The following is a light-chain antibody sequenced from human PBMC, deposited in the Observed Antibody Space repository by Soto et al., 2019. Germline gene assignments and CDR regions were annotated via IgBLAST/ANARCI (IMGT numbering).Light chain of an antibody. CDR1: SSNLGGTNY. V-gene: IGLV1-47*02. CDR3: ASWDDRLGAVI. CDR2: SNN. Sequence: QSVMTQPPAASGTPGQKVFISCSPSSSNLGGTNYAYWYQQLPGAAPKLLMHSNNLRPSGVPERISGSKFGTAASLAISGLRSEDEAVYYCASWDDRLGAVIFGGGTKVTVL. J-gene: IGLJ2*01.